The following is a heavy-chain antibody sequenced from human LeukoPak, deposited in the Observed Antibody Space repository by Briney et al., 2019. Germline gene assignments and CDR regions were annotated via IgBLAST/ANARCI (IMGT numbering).Heavy chain of an antibody. CDR1: GGSFSGYY. Sequence: KSSETLSLTCAVYGGSFSGYYWSWIRQPPGKGLEWIGEINHSGSTNYNPSLKSRVTISVDTSKNQFSLKLSSVTAADTAVYYCARRKWFITRRDAFDIWGQGTMVTVSS. CDR2: INHSGST. J-gene: IGHJ3*02. D-gene: IGHD3-22*01. CDR3: ARRKWFITRRDAFDI. V-gene: IGHV4-34*01.